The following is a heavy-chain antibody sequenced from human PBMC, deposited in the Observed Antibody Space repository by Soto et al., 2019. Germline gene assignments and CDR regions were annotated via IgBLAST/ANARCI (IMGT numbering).Heavy chain of an antibody. V-gene: IGHV3-30*18. CDR3: AKDPSSLRIAARPGPLDY. CDR1: GFTFSSYG. J-gene: IGHJ4*02. D-gene: IGHD6-6*01. CDR2: ISYDGSNK. Sequence: GGSLRLSCAASGFTFSSYGMHWVRQAPGKGLEWVAVISYDGSNKYYADSVKGRFTISRDNSKNTLYLQMNSLRAEDTAVYYCAKDPSSLRIAARPGPLDYWGQGTLVTVSS.